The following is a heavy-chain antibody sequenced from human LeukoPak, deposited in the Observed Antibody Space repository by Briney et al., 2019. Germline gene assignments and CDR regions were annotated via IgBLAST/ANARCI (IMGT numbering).Heavy chain of an antibody. Sequence: ASVKVSCKASGYTFTGYYMHWVRQAPGQGLEWMGWINPNSGGTNYAQKSQGWVTMTRDTSISTAYMELSRLRSDDTAVYYCARGGDCSSTSCRIFDYWGQGTLVTVSS. V-gene: IGHV1-2*04. CDR2: INPNSGGT. D-gene: IGHD2-2*01. J-gene: IGHJ4*02. CDR3: ARGGDCSSTSCRIFDY. CDR1: GYTFTGYY.